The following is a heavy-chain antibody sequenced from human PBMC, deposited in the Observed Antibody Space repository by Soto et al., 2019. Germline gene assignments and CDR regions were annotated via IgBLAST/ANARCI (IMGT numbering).Heavy chain of an antibody. Sequence: GGSLRLSCAAPGFTFSSYAMHWVRQAPGKGLEWVALISYDGSDKDYADSVKGRFTISRDNSRNTLFLQMNSLRAEDTAVYYCARVYYKYYDSSGYYRSPAYWGQGTLVTVSS. V-gene: IGHV3-30-3*01. D-gene: IGHD3-22*01. CDR2: ISYDGSDK. CDR1: GFTFSSYA. J-gene: IGHJ4*02. CDR3: ARVYYKYYDSSGYYRSPAY.